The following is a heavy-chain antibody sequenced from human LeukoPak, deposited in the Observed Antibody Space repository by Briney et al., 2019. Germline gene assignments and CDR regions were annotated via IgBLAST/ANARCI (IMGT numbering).Heavy chain of an antibody. V-gene: IGHV3-7*01. D-gene: IGHD2-2*01. CDR3: ARYCSSTSCNDAFDM. CDR1: AFTSRNYW. CDR2: IKHDGSEK. Sequence: GGSLRVSCEASAFTSRNYWMSWVRQAPGKGLEWVANIKHDGSEKYYVDSVKGRFTISRDNAKNSLYLQMNNLRAEDTAVYYCARYCSSTSCNDAFDMWGQGTMVTVSS. J-gene: IGHJ3*02.